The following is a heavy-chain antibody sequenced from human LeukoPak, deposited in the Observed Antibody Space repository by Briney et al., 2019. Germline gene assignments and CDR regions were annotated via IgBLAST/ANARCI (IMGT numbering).Heavy chain of an antibody. CDR3: ARGAGSLNF. CDR1: GFSFSTSA. V-gene: IGHV3-21*01. J-gene: IGHJ4*02. Sequence: GGSLRLSCGASGFSFSTSAMNWVRQAPGKGLEWVSSINSGSTFIFYADSVKGRFTISRDNTNNSLHLQMDGLRAEDTAVYYCARGAGSLNFWGQGTLVTVSS. D-gene: IGHD2-15*01. CDR2: INSGSTFI.